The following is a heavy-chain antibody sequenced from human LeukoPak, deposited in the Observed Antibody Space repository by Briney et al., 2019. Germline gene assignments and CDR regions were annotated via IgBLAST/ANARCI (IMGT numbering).Heavy chain of an antibody. V-gene: IGHV1-46*01. Sequence: ASVKVSCKASGYTFTSYGISWVRQAPGQGLEWMGIINPSGGSTSYAQKFQGRVTMTRDTSTSTFYMELSSLRSEDTALYYCASISGGSYFDWFDPWGQGTLVTVSS. CDR2: INPSGGST. CDR1: GYTFTSYG. CDR3: ASISGGSYFDWFDP. J-gene: IGHJ5*02. D-gene: IGHD1-26*01.